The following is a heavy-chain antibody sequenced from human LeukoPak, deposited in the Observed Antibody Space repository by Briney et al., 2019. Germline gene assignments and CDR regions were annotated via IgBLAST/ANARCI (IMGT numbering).Heavy chain of an antibody. J-gene: IGHJ4*02. CDR2: ISSSGSTI. CDR3: ARIKRVLRYFDWLFLFDY. D-gene: IGHD3-9*01. CDR1: GFTFSDYY. V-gene: IGHV3-11*01. Sequence: GGSLRLSCAASGFTFSDYYMSWIRQAPGKELEWVSYISSSGSTIYYADSVKGRFTISRDNAKNSLYLQMNSLRAEDTAVYYCARIKRVLRYFDWLFLFDYWGQGTLVTVSS.